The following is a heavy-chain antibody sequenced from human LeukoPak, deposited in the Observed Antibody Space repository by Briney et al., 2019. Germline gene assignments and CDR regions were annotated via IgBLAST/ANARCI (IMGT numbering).Heavy chain of an antibody. CDR2: IYGGGST. V-gene: IGHV3-53*01. CDR1: GFTVSSNY. Sequence: GGSLRLSCEASGFTVSSNYMSWVRQAPGKGLEWVSVIYGGGSTYYADSVKGRFTISRDTSKNTLYLQMNSLRAEDAAVYYCASWPGGWYGEDSWGQGTLVTVSS. CDR3: ASWPGGWYGEDS. D-gene: IGHD6-19*01. J-gene: IGHJ4*02.